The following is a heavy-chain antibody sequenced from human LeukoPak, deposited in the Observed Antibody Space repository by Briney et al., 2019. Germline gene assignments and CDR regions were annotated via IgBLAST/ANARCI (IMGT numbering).Heavy chain of an antibody. V-gene: IGHV4-59*01. J-gene: IGHJ6*03. D-gene: IGHD3-10*01. Sequence: SETLSLTCTVSGGSISSYYWSWIRQPPGKGLEWIGYIYYSGSTNYNPSLKSRVTISVDTSKNQFSLKLSSVTAADTAVYYCARGITVVRGVTLGYYYYYMDVWGKGTTVTVSS. CDR3: ARGITVVRGVTLGYYYYYMDV. CDR1: GGSISSYY. CDR2: IYYSGST.